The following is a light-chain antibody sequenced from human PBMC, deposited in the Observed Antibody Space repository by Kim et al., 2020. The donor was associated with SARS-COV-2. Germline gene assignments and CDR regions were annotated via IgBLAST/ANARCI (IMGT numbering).Light chain of an antibody. Sequence: VTISCTGSSSTIGARYDVHWYQQLPGTAPRLLIYGNSNRPSGVPDRFSGSKSGTSASLAITGLQAEDEADYYCQSYDSSLSGSVVFGGGTQLTVL. CDR1: SSTIGARYD. V-gene: IGLV1-40*01. CDR3: QSYDSSLSGSVV. CDR2: GNS. J-gene: IGLJ2*01.